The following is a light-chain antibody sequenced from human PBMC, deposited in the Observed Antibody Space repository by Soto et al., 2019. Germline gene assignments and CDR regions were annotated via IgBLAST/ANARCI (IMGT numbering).Light chain of an antibody. Sequence: QSVLTQPASVSGSPGQSITISCTGTSSDVGAYNYVSWYQQHPGKAPILMIYDVSNRPSGVSNRFSGSKSGNTASLTISGPQAEDEADYYCSSKRGGTYVFGTGTKLTVL. CDR2: DVS. J-gene: IGLJ1*01. CDR3: SSKRGGTYV. CDR1: SSDVGAYNY. V-gene: IGLV2-14*03.